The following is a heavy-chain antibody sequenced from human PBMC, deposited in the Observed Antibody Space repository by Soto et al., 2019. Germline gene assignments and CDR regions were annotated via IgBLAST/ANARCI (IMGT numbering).Heavy chain of an antibody. J-gene: IGHJ3*02. D-gene: IGHD6-6*01. CDR1: GGTFSSYA. V-gene: IGHV1-69*13. CDR2: IIPIFGTA. CDR3: ARWEGGRIAARPHDAFDI. Sequence: SVKVSCKASGGTFSSYAISWVRQAPGQGLEWMGGIIPIFGTANYAQKFQGRVTITADESTSTAYMELSSLRSEDTAVYYCARWEGGRIAARPHDAFDIWGQGTMVTVS.